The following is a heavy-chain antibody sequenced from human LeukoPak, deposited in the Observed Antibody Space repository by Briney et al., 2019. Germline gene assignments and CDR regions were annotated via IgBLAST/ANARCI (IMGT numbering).Heavy chain of an antibody. D-gene: IGHD6-19*01. J-gene: IGHJ6*02. Sequence: GGSLRLSCAASGFTFSSYGMHWVRQAPGKGLEWVAVISYDGSNKYYADSVKGRFTISRDNSKNTLCLQMNSLRAEDTAVYYCAKGYYSSGWPVYYYYGMDVWGQGTTVTVSS. CDR3: AKGYYSSGWPVYYYYGMDV. CDR2: ISYDGSNK. V-gene: IGHV3-30*18. CDR1: GFTFSSYG.